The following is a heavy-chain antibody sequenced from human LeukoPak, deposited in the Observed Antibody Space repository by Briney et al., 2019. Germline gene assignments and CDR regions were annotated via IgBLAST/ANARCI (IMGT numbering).Heavy chain of an antibody. J-gene: IGHJ4*02. CDR3: ARAGLYGGNDY. CDR1: EFTFSSYA. V-gene: IGHV3-30-3*01. CDR2: ISYDGSNK. D-gene: IGHD4-23*01. Sequence: GGSLRLSCAASEFTFSSYAMHWVRQAPGKGLEWVAVISYDGSNKYYADSVKGRFTISRDNSKNTLYLQMNSLRAEDTAVYYCARAGLYGGNDYWGQGTLVTVSS.